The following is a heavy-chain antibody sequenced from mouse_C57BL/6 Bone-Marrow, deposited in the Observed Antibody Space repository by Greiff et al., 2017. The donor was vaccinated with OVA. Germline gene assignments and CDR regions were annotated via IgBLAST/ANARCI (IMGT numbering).Heavy chain of an antibody. J-gene: IGHJ1*03. D-gene: IGHD1-1*01. CDR1: GYAFSSYW. CDR2: IYPGDGDT. V-gene: IGHV1-80*01. Sequence: VQLQQSGAELVKPGASVKISCKASGYAFSSYWMNWVKQRPGKGLEWIGQIYPGDGDTNYNGKFMGKATLTADNSSSTAYVQLSSLTAEDSAVYFCARAPTYYGSSYWYFDVWGTGTTVTVSS. CDR3: ARAPTYYGSSYWYFDV.